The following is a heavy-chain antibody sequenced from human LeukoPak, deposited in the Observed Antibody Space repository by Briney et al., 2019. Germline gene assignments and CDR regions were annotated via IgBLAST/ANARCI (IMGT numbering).Heavy chain of an antibody. Sequence: SETLSLTCTVSGGSISSNYWSWIREPPGKGLEWIGYIYHTGSTNYNPSLRSRLTISVDTSKNQFSLKLSSVTAADTAVYYCARAGDSSGYWRGDFDYWGQGTLVTVSS. CDR1: GGSISSNY. D-gene: IGHD3-22*01. CDR3: ARAGDSSGYWRGDFDY. CDR2: IYHTGST. J-gene: IGHJ4*02. V-gene: IGHV4-59*12.